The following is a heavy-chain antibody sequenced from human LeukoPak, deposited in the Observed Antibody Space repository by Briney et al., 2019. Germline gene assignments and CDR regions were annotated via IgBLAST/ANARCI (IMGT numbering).Heavy chain of an antibody. CDR2: VGGSGGA. V-gene: IGHV3-23*01. CDR1: GFTFSSYA. CDR3: AKIRVVPSDYFDY. Sequence: HPGGSLRLSCAASGFTFSSYAMHWVRQAPGKGLEWVSGVGGSGGAYYADSVKGRFTISRDNSKNTLYLQMNSLRAEDTAVYYCAKIRVVPSDYFDYWGQGTLVTVSS. D-gene: IGHD3-22*01. J-gene: IGHJ4*02.